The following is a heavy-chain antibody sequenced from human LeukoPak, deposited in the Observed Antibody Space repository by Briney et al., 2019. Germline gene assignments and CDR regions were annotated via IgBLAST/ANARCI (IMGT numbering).Heavy chain of an antibody. D-gene: IGHD3-22*01. V-gene: IGHV4-34*01. Sequence: PSETLSLTCAVYGGSFSGYYWSWIRQPPGKGLEWIGEINHSGSTNYNPSLKSRVTTSVDTSKNQFSLKLSSVTAADTAVYYCARVGYYYDSSGYHYFFDYWGQGTLVTVSS. CDR1: GGSFSGYY. CDR3: ARVGYYYDSSGYHYFFDY. J-gene: IGHJ4*02. CDR2: INHSGST.